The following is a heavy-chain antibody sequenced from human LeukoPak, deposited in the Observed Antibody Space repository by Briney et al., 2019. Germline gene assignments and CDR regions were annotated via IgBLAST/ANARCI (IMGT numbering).Heavy chain of an antibody. V-gene: IGHV4-39*01. D-gene: IGHD3-9*01. CDR2: IYYSGST. CDR3: ARQDYDILTGYSLWSYFDY. Sequence: PSETLSLTCTVSGGSISISSYYWGWIRQPPGKGLEWIGGIYYSGSTYYNPSLKSRVTISVDTSKNQFSLKLSSVTAADTAVYYCARQDYDILTGYSLWSYFDYWGQGTLVTVSS. CDR1: GGSISISSYY. J-gene: IGHJ4*02.